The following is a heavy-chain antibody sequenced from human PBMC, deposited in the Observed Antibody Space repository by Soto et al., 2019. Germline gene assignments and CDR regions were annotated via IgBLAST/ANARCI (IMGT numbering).Heavy chain of an antibody. CDR1: GGTFSSYA. J-gene: IGHJ6*04. Sequence: QVQLVQSGAEVKKPGSSVKVSCKASGGTFSSYAISWVRQAPGQGLEWMGGIIPIFGTANYAQKFQGRVRVTADEATSTADMELGSLSCEDTAVYYCERMFVAFANNYGMDVWGKGTAVTVSS. CDR3: ERMFVAFANNYGMDV. CDR2: IIPIFGTA. V-gene: IGHV1-69*12. D-gene: IGHD3-10*02.